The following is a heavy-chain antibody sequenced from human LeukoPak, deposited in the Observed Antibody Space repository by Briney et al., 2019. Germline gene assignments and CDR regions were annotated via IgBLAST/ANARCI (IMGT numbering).Heavy chain of an antibody. J-gene: IGHJ4*02. CDR1: GFTFSSYT. Sequence: GGSLRLSCAASGFTFSSYTTNWVRQAPGKGLGWVAHISTTSRAIYYADSVRGRFTVSRDNAKNSLFLQMNSLRDEDTAIYYCARDKGGQALIAPLDYWGQGTMVTVSS. D-gene: IGHD3-16*01. CDR2: ISTTSRAI. V-gene: IGHV3-48*02. CDR3: ARDKGGQALIAPLDY.